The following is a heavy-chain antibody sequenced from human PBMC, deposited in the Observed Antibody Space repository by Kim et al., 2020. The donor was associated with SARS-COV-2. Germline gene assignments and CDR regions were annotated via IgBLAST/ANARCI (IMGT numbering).Heavy chain of an antibody. Sequence: GESLKISCKGSGYSFTSYWIGWVRQMPGKGLEWMGIIYPGDSDTRYSPSFQGQVTISADKSISTAYLQWSSLKASDTAMYYCARHRGYYDSSGSLLGGWFDPWGQGTLVTVSS. J-gene: IGHJ5*02. CDR1: GYSFTSYW. V-gene: IGHV5-51*01. CDR2: IYPGDSDT. CDR3: ARHRGYYDSSGSLLGGWFDP. D-gene: IGHD3-22*01.